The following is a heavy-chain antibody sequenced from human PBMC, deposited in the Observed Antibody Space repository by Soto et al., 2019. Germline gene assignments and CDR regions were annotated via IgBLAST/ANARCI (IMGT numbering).Heavy chain of an antibody. CDR2: ISGSGGST. D-gene: IGHD3-10*01. J-gene: IGHJ6*02. CDR1: GFTFSSYA. V-gene: IGHV3-23*01. CDR3: AKGPYYGSGSYPFGGMDV. Sequence: EVQLLESGGGLVQPGGSLRLSCAASGFTFSSYAMSWVRQAPGKGLEWVSVISGSGGSTYYADSVKGRFTISRDNSKNRLYVQMNSMRAEDTAVYYCAKGPYYGSGSYPFGGMDVWGQGTTVTVSS.